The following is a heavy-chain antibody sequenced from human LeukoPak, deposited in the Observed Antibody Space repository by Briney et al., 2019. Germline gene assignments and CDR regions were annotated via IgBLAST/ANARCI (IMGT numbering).Heavy chain of an antibody. CDR2: ISSSGSTL. D-gene: IGHD3-22*01. J-gene: IGHJ3*02. V-gene: IGHV3-11*01. CDR1: GFTFSDYY. CDR3: ARVRTSYYDSSAHAFDI. Sequence: PGGSLRLSCATSGFTFSDYYMSWIRQAPGKGLEWVSYISSSGSTLYYADSVKGRFTISRDNAKNSLYLQMNSLRAEDTAVYYCARVRTSYYDSSAHAFDIWGQGTMVTVSS.